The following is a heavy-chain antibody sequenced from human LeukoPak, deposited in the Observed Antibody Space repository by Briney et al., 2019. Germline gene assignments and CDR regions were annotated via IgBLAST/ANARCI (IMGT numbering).Heavy chain of an antibody. J-gene: IGHJ4*02. CDR2: ISSSSSTI. Sequence: GGSLRLSCAASGFTFSSYSMNWVRQAPGKGLEWVSYISSSSSTIYYADSVKGRFTISRDNAKNSLYLQMNSLRAEDTAVYYCASVIPKYYDILTGYLEDYWGQGTLVTVSS. CDR1: GFTFSSYS. V-gene: IGHV3-48*01. CDR3: ASVIPKYYDILTGYLEDY. D-gene: IGHD3-9*01.